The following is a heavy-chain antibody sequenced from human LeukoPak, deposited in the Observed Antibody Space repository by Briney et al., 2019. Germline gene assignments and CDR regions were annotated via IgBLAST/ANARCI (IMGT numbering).Heavy chain of an antibody. CDR3: AKDMSYGEYGIDY. Sequence: EGSLRLSCAASGFTFSSYGMHWVRQAPGKGLEWVAVISYDGSNKYYADSVKGRFTISRDNSKNTLYLQMNSLRAEDTAVYYCAKDMSYGEYGIDYWGQGTLVTVSS. CDR1: GFTFSSYG. D-gene: IGHD4-17*01. V-gene: IGHV3-30*18. CDR2: ISYDGSNK. J-gene: IGHJ4*02.